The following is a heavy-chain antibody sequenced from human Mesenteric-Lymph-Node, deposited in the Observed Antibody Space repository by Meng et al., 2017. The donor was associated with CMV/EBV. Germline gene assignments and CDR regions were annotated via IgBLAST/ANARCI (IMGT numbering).Heavy chain of an antibody. CDR1: GASVSSISYF. CDR2: TYYSGET. J-gene: IGHJ4*02. D-gene: IGHD2-2*01. V-gene: IGHV4-39*01. CDR3: ARHSRAGFDA. Sequence: SETLSLTCTVPGASVSSISYFWGWIRQPPGKGLEWIGSTYYSGETFYNPSLKSRATMSVDTSKNQVSLQLTSVSAADTAVYYCARHSRAGFDAWGQGTLVTVSS.